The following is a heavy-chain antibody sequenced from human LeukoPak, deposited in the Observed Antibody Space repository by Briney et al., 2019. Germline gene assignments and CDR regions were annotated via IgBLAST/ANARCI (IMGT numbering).Heavy chain of an antibody. CDR1: GGTFSSYA. V-gene: IGHV1-69*13. Sequence: EASVKVSCKASGGTFSSYAISWVRQAPGQGLEWMGGIIPIFGTANYAQKFQGRVTITADESTSTAYMELSSLRSEDTAVYYCALIYYDSSGYYHGEGLGAFDIWGQGTMVTVSS. CDR3: ALIYYDSSGYYHGEGLGAFDI. CDR2: IIPIFGTA. D-gene: IGHD3-22*01. J-gene: IGHJ3*02.